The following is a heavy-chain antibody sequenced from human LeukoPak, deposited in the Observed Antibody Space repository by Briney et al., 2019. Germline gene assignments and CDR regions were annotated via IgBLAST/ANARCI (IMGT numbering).Heavy chain of an antibody. CDR1: GDTVASNSTA. J-gene: IGHJ4*02. D-gene: IGHD5-18*01. CDR2: TYYRSKRYN. CDR3: ARGYNFAFDG. V-gene: IGHV6-1*01. Sequence: SQTLSPTPAMSGDTVASNSTACKWIRQSPSRGLEWLGRTYYRSKRYNEYAVPVKGRVTVNPDTSKNQFSLQLNSVTPEDTAVYLCARGYNFAFDGWGQETLVTVSS.